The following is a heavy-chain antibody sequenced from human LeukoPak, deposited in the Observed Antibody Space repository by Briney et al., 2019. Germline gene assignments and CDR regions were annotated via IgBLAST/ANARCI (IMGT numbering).Heavy chain of an antibody. CDR2: IKTDGSEE. J-gene: IGHJ1*01. Sequence: GGSLRLSCEGSGFTFSNYWMGWVRQAPGKGLQWLANIKTDGSEEYYVDSVKGRFTISRDNAKNSLYLQMNSLRAEDTAVYYCATYSSLNRREFQYWGQGTLLTVSS. CDR1: GFTFSNYW. CDR3: ATYSSLNRREFQY. V-gene: IGHV3-7*01. D-gene: IGHD3-22*01.